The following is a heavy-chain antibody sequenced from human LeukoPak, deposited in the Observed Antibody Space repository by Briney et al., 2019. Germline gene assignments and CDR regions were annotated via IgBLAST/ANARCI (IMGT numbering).Heavy chain of an antibody. V-gene: IGHV4-59*01. J-gene: IGHJ6*02. Sequence: SETLSLTCTVSGGSISSYYWSWIRQPPGKGLEWIGYIYYSGSTNNNPSPKSGVTISVDTSKNQFSLKLSSGTAAATTVYYCAGMGQSSGWYILYGMDVWGQGTTVTVSS. CDR1: GGSISSYY. D-gene: IGHD6-19*01. CDR3: AGMGQSSGWYILYGMDV. CDR2: IYYSGST.